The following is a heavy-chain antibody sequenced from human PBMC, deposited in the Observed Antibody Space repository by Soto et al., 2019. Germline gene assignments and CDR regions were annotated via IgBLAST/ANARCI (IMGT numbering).Heavy chain of an antibody. Sequence: QVQLVQSGAAVKKPGSSVKVSCKASGGTFSSYTISWVRQAPGQGLEWMGRIIPILGIANYAQKFQGRVTITADKSTSTAYMELSSLRSEDTAVYYCARDLSFGNSTGGYWGQGTLVTVSS. V-gene: IGHV1-69*08. D-gene: IGHD4-4*01. CDR2: IIPILGIA. CDR3: ARDLSFGNSTGGY. J-gene: IGHJ4*02. CDR1: GGTFSSYT.